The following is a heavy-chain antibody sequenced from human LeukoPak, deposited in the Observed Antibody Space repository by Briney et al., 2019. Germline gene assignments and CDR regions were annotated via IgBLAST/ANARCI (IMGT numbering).Heavy chain of an antibody. CDR1: GYTFIGYY. V-gene: IGHV1-69*02. CDR3: ATPNWNDVVL. D-gene: IGHD1-1*01. Sequence: SVKVSCKASGYTFIGYYMHWVRQAPGQGLEWMGRIIPILGIANYAQKFQGRVTITADKSTSTAYMELSSLRSEDTAVYYCATPNWNDVVLWGQGTLVTVSS. CDR2: IIPILGIA. J-gene: IGHJ4*02.